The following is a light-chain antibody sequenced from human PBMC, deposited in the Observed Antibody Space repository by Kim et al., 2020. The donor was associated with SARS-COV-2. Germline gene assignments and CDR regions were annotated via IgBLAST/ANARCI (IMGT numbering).Light chain of an antibody. J-gene: IGKJ4*01. V-gene: IGKV1-12*01. CDR2: AAA. Sequence: DIQMTQSQSSVSASVGDRVTITCRASQGVYGWLAWYQQKPGKAPNLLIYAAATLQSGVPSRFSGSGSGTDFALTINSLQPEDSATYYCQQANTFPLTFGGGTKVDIK. CDR3: QQANTFPLT. CDR1: QGVYGW.